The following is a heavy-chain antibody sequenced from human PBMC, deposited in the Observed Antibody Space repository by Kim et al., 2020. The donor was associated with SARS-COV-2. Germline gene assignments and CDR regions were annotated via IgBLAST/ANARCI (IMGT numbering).Heavy chain of an antibody. V-gene: IGHV3-23*01. J-gene: IGHJ5*02. CDR1: GFTFSSYA. D-gene: IGHD2-2*01. CDR3: AKALYCSSISCSRGWFDP. CDR2: ISASGDNA. Sequence: GGSLRLSCAASGFTFSSYAMSWVRQAPGKGLEWVSAISASGDNAYYADSVKGRFTVSRDNSKNMLRLQMNSLRAEDTAIYYCAKALYCSSISCSRGWFDPWGGGTLVTVSS.